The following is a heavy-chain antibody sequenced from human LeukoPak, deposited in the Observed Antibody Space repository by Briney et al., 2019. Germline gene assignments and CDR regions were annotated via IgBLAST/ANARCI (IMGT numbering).Heavy chain of an antibody. CDR3: ARGTYGDYVWQLPNYFDY. V-gene: IGHV3-74*01. D-gene: IGHD4-17*01. J-gene: IGHJ4*02. Sequence: GGSLRLSCAASGFTFSSYWMHWVRQAPGKGLVWVSRINSDGSSTSYADSVKGRFTISRDNAKNTLYLQMNSLRAEDTAVYYCARGTYGDYVWQLPNYFDYWGQGTLVTVSS. CDR2: INSDGSST. CDR1: GFTFSSYW.